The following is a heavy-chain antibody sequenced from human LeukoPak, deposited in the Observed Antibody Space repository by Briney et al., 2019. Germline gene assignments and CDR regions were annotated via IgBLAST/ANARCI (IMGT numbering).Heavy chain of an antibody. Sequence: SETLSLTCTVSGGSISSYYWSWIRQPPGKGLEWLGYIYYSGSTYYNPSLKSRVTISVDTSKNQFSLKLSSVTAADTAVYYCARHLDTIAAAFDYWGQGTLVTVSS. CDR1: GGSISSYY. CDR3: ARHLDTIAAAFDY. V-gene: IGHV4-59*08. CDR2: IYYSGST. D-gene: IGHD6-13*01. J-gene: IGHJ4*02.